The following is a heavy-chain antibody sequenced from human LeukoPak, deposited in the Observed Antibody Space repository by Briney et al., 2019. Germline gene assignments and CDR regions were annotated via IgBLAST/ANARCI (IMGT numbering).Heavy chain of an antibody. Sequence: PGGSLRLSCAASGFTFSNTWMSWVRQAPGKGLEWVGRIKSKTDGGTTDYAAPVKGRFTISRDDSKNTLYLQMNSLKTEDTAVYYCAKVLGRVVGMVQGYFDYWGQGTLVTVSS. D-gene: IGHD3-10*01. CDR2: IKSKTDGGTT. V-gene: IGHV3-15*01. J-gene: IGHJ4*02. CDR1: GFTFSNTW. CDR3: AKVLGRVVGMVQGYFDY.